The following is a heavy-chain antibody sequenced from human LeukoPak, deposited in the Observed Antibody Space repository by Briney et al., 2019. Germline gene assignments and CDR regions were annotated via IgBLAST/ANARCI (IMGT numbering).Heavy chain of an antibody. D-gene: IGHD5-24*01. V-gene: IGHV4-38-2*02. CDR2: IYHSGST. CDR1: SYSISSGYY. Sequence: SETLSLTCTVSSYSISSGYYWGWIRQPPGKGLEWIGSIYHSGSTYYNPSLKSRVTISVDTSKNQLSLKLSSVTAADTAVYYCARGVEMATSDYWGQGTLVTVSS. CDR3: ARGVEMATSDY. J-gene: IGHJ4*02.